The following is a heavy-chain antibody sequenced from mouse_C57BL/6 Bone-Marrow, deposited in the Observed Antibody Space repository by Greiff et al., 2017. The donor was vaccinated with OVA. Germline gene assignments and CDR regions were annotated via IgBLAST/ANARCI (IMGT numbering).Heavy chain of an antibody. CDR2: IYPGDGDT. CDR1: GYAFSSSW. D-gene: IGHD2-5*01. V-gene: IGHV1-82*01. CDR3: ARPYSNAWFAY. Sequence: VKLQQSGPELVKPGASVKISCKASGYAFSSSWMNWVKQRPGKGLEWIGRIYPGDGDTNYNGKFKGKATLTADKSSSTAYMQLSSLTSEDSAVYFCARPYSNAWFAYWGQGTLVTVSA. J-gene: IGHJ3*01.